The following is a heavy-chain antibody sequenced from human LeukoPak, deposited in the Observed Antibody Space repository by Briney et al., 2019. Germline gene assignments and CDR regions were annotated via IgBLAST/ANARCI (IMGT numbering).Heavy chain of an antibody. D-gene: IGHD3-9*01. Sequence: ASVKVSCKASGYTFTSYGISWVRQAPGQGLEWMGWISAYNGNTNYAQKLQGRVTMTTDTSTSTAYMELRSLRSDDTAVYYCARAGDYKDILTGYYRFDYWGQGTLVTVSS. J-gene: IGHJ4*02. CDR3: ARAGDYKDILTGYYRFDY. V-gene: IGHV1-18*01. CDR1: GYTFTSYG. CDR2: ISAYNGNT.